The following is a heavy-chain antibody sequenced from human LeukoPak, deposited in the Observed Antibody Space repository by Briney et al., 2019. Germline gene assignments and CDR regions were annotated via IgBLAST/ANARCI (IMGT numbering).Heavy chain of an antibody. Sequence: SQTLSLTCTVSGGSISSGGYYWSWIRQPAGKGLEWIGRIYTSGSTNYNPSLKSRVTISVDTSKNQFSLKLSSVTAADTAVYYCARGMGYSYGYYFDYWGQGTLVTVSS. CDR2: IYTSGST. V-gene: IGHV4-61*02. J-gene: IGHJ4*02. D-gene: IGHD5-18*01. CDR1: GGSISSGGYY. CDR3: ARGMGYSYGYYFDY.